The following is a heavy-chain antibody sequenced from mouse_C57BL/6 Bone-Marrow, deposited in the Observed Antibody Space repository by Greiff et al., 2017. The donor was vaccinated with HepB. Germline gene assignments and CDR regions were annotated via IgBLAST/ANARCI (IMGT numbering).Heavy chain of an antibody. J-gene: IGHJ4*01. V-gene: IGHV1-81*01. CDR2: IYPRSSNT. CDR1: GYTFTSYG. CDR3: AREVAMDY. Sequence: QVHVKQSGAELARPGASVKLSCKASGYTFTSYGISWVKQRTGQGLEWIGEIYPRSSNTYCNEKFKGKATLTADKSSSTAYMELRSLTSEDSAVYFCAREVAMDYWGQGTSVTVSS.